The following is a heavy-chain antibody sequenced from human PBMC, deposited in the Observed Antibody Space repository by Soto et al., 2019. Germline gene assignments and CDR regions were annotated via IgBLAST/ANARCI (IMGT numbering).Heavy chain of an antibody. Sequence: QVQLVQSGAEVKKPGASVKVSCQASGYTFSGYYIHWVRQAPGQGLEWMGGIHPNSGGTNYAQQFQGRVTMTRDTSITTAYMELSRLRSDDTAVYYCARDFEYYVSWGGMDVWGQGTTVTVSS. V-gene: IGHV1-2*02. CDR1: GYTFSGYY. CDR3: ARDFEYYVSWGGMDV. CDR2: IHPNSGGT. D-gene: IGHD3-10*01. J-gene: IGHJ6*02.